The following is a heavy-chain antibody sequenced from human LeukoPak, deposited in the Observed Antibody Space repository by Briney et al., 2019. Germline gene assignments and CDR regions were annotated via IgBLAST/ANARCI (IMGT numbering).Heavy chain of an antibody. CDR1: GFTFSNAW. D-gene: IGHD4-11*01. CDR3: ARNYYFDY. J-gene: IGHJ4*02. V-gene: IGHV4-34*08. Sequence: GSLRLSCAASGFTFSNAWMNWIRQPPGKGLEWIGEINHSGSTNYNPSLKSRVTISVDTSKNQFSLKLSSVTAADTAVYYCARNYYFDYWGQGTLVTVSS. CDR2: INHSGST.